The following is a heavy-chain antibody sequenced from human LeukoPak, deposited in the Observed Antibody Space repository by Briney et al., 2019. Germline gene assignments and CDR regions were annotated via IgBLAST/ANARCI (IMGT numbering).Heavy chain of an antibody. CDR1: GGSISSSSYY. J-gene: IGHJ6*04. D-gene: IGHD6-13*01. CDR2: IYYSGRT. Sequence: SETLSLTCTVSGGSISSSSYYWGWIRQPPGKGLEWIGYIYYSGRTYYNPSLKSRVTISGDTSKNQFSLKLRSVTAADTAVYYCARSIEAAGGHYYGMDVWGKGTTVTVSS. CDR3: ARSIEAAGGHYYGMDV. V-gene: IGHV4-30-4*08.